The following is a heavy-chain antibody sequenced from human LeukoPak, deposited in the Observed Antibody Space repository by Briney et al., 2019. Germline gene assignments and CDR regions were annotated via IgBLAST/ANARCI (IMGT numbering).Heavy chain of an antibody. CDR3: AKDLRLGMVRGAMDY. V-gene: IGHV3-30*02. J-gene: IGHJ4*02. CDR1: GFTFSSYG. D-gene: IGHD3-10*01. CDR2: IRYDGSNK. Sequence: GGSLRLSCAASGFTFSSYGMHWVRQAPGKGLEWVAFIRYDGSNKYYADSVKGRFTISRDNSKNTLYLQMNSLRAEDTAVYHCAKDLRLGMVRGAMDYWGQGTLVTVSS.